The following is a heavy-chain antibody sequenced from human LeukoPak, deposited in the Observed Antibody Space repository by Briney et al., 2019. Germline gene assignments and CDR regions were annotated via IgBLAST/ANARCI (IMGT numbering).Heavy chain of an antibody. D-gene: IGHD1-26*01. CDR1: GFTFNKFA. CDR3: AKAFRIVGIGNPDDAFDV. CDR2: FAGTCGST. J-gene: IGHJ3*01. V-gene: IGHV3-23*01. Sequence: GGSLRLSCSTSGFTFNKFAINLGRQPPGKGLELVSTFAGTCGSTYYADSVKGRFTLSRDNSENTLYLQLNSLRAEDSGIYYCAKAFRIVGIGNPDDAFDVWGQGTVVTVS.